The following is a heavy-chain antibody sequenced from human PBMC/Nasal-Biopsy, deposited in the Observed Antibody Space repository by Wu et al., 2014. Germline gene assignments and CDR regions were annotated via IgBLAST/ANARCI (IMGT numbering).Heavy chain of an antibody. CDR3: ARVLEYSYDY. J-gene: IGHJ4*02. D-gene: IGHD5-18*01. V-gene: IGHV4-61*09. CDR2: IYTSGST. CDR1: GGSISSGSYY. Sequence: TLSLTCTVSGGSISSGSYYWSWIRQPAGKGLEWIGHIYTSGSTNYNPSLKSRVTISVDTSKNQFSLKLSSVTAADTAVYYCARVLEYSYDYWGQGTLVTVSS.